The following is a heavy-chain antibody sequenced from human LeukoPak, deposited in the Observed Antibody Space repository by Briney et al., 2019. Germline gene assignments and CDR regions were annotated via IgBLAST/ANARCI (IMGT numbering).Heavy chain of an antibody. D-gene: IGHD6-19*01. Sequence: GGSLRLSCSASGFTFSSYGMHWVRQAPGKGLEWAAVIWYVGSNRYYADSVKGRFTISRDNSKNTLYLQMNSLRAEDTAVYYCAKLGGWGFDYWGQGTLVTVSS. CDR1: GFTFSSYG. CDR3: AKLGGWGFDY. CDR2: IWYVGSNR. V-gene: IGHV3-33*06. J-gene: IGHJ4*02.